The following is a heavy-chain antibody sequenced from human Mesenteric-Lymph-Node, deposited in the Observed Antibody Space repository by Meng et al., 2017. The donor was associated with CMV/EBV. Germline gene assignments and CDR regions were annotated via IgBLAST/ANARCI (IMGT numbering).Heavy chain of an antibody. D-gene: IGHD2/OR15-2a*01. J-gene: IGHJ4*02. Sequence: GRLRRAGPALVKPLEPRSPTCLVPCVSGTSGAYHWSWIRQSPGKGLEWIGYIYGTGITIYNPSLKSRVTILLETSKNQFSLKLNSVTTADTAVYYCAKSRSSTPGIVDDWGQGTLVTVSS. CDR2: IYGTGIT. CDR3: AKSRSSTPGIVDD. V-gene: IGHV4-61*08. CDR1: CVSGTSGAYH.